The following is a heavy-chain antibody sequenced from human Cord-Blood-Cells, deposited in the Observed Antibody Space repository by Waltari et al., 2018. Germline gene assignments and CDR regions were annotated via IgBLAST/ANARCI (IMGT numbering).Heavy chain of an antibody. Sequence: QVQLQQWGAGLLKPSETLSLTCAVYGGSFSGYYWSWIHQPPGKGLEWIGEINHSGSTNYNPSLKSRVTISVDTSKNQFSLKLSSVTAADTAVYYCARGWGGHWYFDLWGRGTLVTVSS. D-gene: IGHD7-27*01. CDR3: ARGWGGHWYFDL. J-gene: IGHJ2*01. CDR2: INHSGST. CDR1: GGSFSGYY. V-gene: IGHV4-34*01.